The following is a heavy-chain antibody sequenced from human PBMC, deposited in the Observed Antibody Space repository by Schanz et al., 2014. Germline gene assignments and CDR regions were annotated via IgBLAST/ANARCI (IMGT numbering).Heavy chain of an antibody. J-gene: IGHJ4*02. V-gene: IGHV3-23*01. Sequence: EVQLLESGGGLVQPGGSLSLSCAASGFTFSSYAMSWVRQAPGKGLEWVSAITDSGGSTYYADSVKGRFTISRDNSKNTLYLQMNSLRAEDSAVYYCAKGMDSYVSGSDHWGQGTLVTVSS. CDR2: ITDSGGST. D-gene: IGHD3-10*01. CDR1: GFTFSSYA. CDR3: AKGMDSYVSGSDH.